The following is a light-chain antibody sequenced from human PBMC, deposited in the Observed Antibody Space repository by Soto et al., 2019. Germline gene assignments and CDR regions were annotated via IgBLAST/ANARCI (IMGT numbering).Light chain of an antibody. Sequence: DIHMTQSPSTLSASVGDRVTITCRASQSISIWLAWDQQKPGKAPNLLIYKTSSLDTGVPSRFSGSGSGTESTLTISSLQPDDFATYYCQPDNDYSWTFGQGPKVEVK. J-gene: IGKJ1*01. V-gene: IGKV1-5*03. CDR2: KTS. CDR1: QSISIW. CDR3: QPDNDYSWT.